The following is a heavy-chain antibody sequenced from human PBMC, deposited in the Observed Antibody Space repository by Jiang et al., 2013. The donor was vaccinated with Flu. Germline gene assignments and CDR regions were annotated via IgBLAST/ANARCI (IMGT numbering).Heavy chain of an antibody. CDR2: ITDSGGST. CDR3: AKMVATIIFLADY. J-gene: IGHJ4*02. V-gene: IGHV3-23*01. CDR1: GFTSSNYA. Sequence: RLSCAASGFTSSNYAMSWVRQAPGKGLEWVSAITDSGGSTNYADSVKGRFTISSDNSKNTLYLQMNSLRAEDTAVYYCAKMVATIIFLADYWGQGTLVTVSS. D-gene: IGHD5-24*01.